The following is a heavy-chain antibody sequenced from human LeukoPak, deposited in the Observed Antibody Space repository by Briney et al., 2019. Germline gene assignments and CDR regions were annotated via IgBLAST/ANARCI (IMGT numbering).Heavy chain of an antibody. CDR2: ISGSGDST. CDR1: GFTFSSNS. J-gene: IGHJ4*02. Sequence: GGSLRLSCAASGFTFSSNSMTWVRQTPGKGLEWVSGISGSGDSTFYADSVKGRFSISRDNSRNTLYLQMSSLRPEDTAVYYCTKWSGFGDDWGQGTLVTVSS. CDR3: TKWSGFGDD. D-gene: IGHD3-10*01. V-gene: IGHV3-23*01.